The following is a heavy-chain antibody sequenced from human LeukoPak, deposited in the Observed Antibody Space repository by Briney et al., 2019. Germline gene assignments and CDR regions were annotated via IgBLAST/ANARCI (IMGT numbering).Heavy chain of an antibody. J-gene: IGHJ4*02. Sequence: GASVKVSCKASGYTFTNYYMHWVRQAPGQGLEWMGRINPNSGGTNYAQKFQGRVTMTRDTSISTAYMELSRLRSDDTAVYYCAVVGYSSGWYFDYWGQGTLVTVSS. D-gene: IGHD6-19*01. V-gene: IGHV1-2*06. CDR1: GYTFTNYY. CDR3: AVVGYSSGWYFDY. CDR2: INPNSGGT.